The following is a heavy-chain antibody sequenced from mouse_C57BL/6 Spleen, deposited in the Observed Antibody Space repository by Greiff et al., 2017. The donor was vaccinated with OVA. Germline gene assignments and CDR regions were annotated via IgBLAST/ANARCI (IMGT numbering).Heavy chain of an antibody. V-gene: IGHV3-6*01. J-gene: IGHJ4*01. Sequence: EVQLQQSGPGLVKPSQSLSLTCSVTGYSITSGYYWNWIRQFPGNKLEWMGYISYDGSNNYNPSLKNRISITRDTSKNQFFLKLNSVTTEDTATYYCARGRYGSNYYAMDYWGQGTSVTVSS. CDR2: ISYDGSN. D-gene: IGHD1-1*01. CDR3: ARGRYGSNYYAMDY. CDR1: GYSITSGYY.